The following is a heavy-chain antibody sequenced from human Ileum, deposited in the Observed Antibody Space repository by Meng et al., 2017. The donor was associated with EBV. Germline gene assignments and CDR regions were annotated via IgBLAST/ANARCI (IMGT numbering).Heavy chain of an antibody. CDR2: INTDNGET. V-gene: IGHV1-3*04. D-gene: IGHD3/OR15-3a*01. Sequence: VQLVESGAQGKKPGASVKLSCKASGYTFTRYPIHWVRQAPGQRTEWMGWINTDNGETEFSQKFQGRVTITRDTSATTAYMELISLRSEDTAVYYCASRPGFNIGPFDFWGQGTLVTVSS. CDR1: GYTFTRYP. CDR3: ASRPGFNIGPFDF. J-gene: IGHJ4*02.